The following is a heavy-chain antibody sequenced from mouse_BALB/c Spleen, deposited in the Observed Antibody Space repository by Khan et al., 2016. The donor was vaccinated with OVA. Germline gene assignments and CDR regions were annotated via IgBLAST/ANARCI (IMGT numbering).Heavy chain of an antibody. CDR3: ARDRIDY. J-gene: IGHJ2*01. V-gene: IGHV1-7*01. CDR2: INPTSGYT. CDR1: GYTFTSYW. Sequence: QVQLQQSGAELAKPGASVKMSCKASGYTFTSYWMHWIKQRPGQGLEWIGYINPTSGYTDYNPKFKEKATLTADKSSSTAYMQMSSLTSDDSAVYYCARDRIDYWGQGTALTVSS.